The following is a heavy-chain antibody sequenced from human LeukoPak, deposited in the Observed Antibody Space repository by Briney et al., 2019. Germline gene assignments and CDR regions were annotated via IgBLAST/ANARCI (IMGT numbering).Heavy chain of an antibody. CDR3: ARITLQGPYGMDV. D-gene: IGHD3-16*01. Sequence: PSGSLRLSCAASGFTVSSNYMSWVRQGPGKGLEWVSVIYSGGSTYYADSVKGRFTISRDNSKNTLYLQMNSLSAEDTAVYYCARITLQGPYGMDVWGQGTTVTVSS. CDR1: GFTVSSNY. CDR2: IYSGGST. J-gene: IGHJ6*02. V-gene: IGHV3-66*01.